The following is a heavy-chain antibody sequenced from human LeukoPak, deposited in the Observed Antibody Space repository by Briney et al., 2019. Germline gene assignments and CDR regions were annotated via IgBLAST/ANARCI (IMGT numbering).Heavy chain of an antibody. Sequence: ASVKVSCKASGYTFTSYYMHWVRQAPGQGLEWMGIINPSGGTTSYAQKFQGRVTMTRDTSTSTVYMELSSLRSEDTAVYYCARDRAVDKTMVIFDYWGQGTLVTVSS. V-gene: IGHV1-46*01. CDR1: GYTFTSYY. J-gene: IGHJ4*02. CDR2: INPSGGTT. CDR3: ARDRAVDKTMVIFDY. D-gene: IGHD5-18*01.